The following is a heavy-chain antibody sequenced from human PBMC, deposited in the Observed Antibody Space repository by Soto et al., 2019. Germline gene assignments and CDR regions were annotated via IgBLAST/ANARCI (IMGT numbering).Heavy chain of an antibody. CDR1: GGSISSYY. Sequence: SETLSLTCTVSGGSISSYYWSWIRQPPGKGLEWIGYIYYSGSTNYNPSLKSRVTISVDTSKNQFSLKLSSVTAADTAVYYCARDNPLPYDFWSGYYEYWFDPWGQGTLVTVSS. D-gene: IGHD3-3*01. J-gene: IGHJ5*02. CDR3: ARDNPLPYDFWSGYYEYWFDP. CDR2: IYYSGST. V-gene: IGHV4-59*01.